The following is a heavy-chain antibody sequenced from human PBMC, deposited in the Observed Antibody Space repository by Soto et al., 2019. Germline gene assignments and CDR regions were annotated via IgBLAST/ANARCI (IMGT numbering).Heavy chain of an antibody. CDR2: ISAYNGNT. Sequence: ASVKVSCKASGYTFTSYGISWVRQAPGQGLEWMGWISAYNGNTNYAQKPQGRVTMTTDTSTSTAYMELRSLRSDDTAVYYCARDPAVDYYDSSGLDWFDPWGQGTLVTVSS. CDR1: GYTFTSYG. D-gene: IGHD3-22*01. CDR3: ARDPAVDYYDSSGLDWFDP. J-gene: IGHJ5*02. V-gene: IGHV1-18*01.